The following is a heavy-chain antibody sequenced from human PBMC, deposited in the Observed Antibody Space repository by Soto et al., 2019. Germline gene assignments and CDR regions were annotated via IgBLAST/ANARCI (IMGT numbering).Heavy chain of an antibody. CDR1: GFTFSSYG. CDR2: ISYDGSNK. J-gene: IGHJ4*02. D-gene: IGHD6-19*01. V-gene: IGHV3-30*03. Sequence: GSLRLSCAASGFTFSSYGMHWVRQAPGKGLEWVAVISYDGSNKYYADSVKGRFTISRDNSKNTLYLQMNNLRVEDTAVYYCASLYSSAWARDYWGQGSLVTVSS. CDR3: ASLYSSAWARDY.